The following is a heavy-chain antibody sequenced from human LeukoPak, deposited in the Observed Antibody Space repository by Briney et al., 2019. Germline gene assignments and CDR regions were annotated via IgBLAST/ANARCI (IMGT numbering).Heavy chain of an antibody. CDR2: INPNSGGT. V-gene: IGHV1-2*02. J-gene: IGHJ4*02. CDR1: GYTFFGYH. D-gene: IGHD6-19*01. Sequence: ASVKVSCKASGYTFFGYHMHWVRQVPGQGLEWMGWINPNSGGTNYAQKFQGRVTMTRDTSITTAYMELSRLIFDDTAVYYCARESGGWHFNFDYWGQGILVTVSS. CDR3: ARESGGWHFNFDY.